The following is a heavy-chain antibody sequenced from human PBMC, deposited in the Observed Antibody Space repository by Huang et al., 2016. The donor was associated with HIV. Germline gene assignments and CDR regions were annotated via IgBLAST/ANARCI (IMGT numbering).Heavy chain of an antibody. V-gene: IGHV3-49*03. Sequence: QLVESGGDSVQSGRSLRLSCRGSGFIFNDFAINWLRQSPGKGLEGVGFVRSKAFGGASKSAPSVKDRFTVSRDEANNVAFLQMDNLQVDDTAIYYCSPSGDDYFYFYMDVWGNGTTVIVS. CDR1: GFIFNDFA. CDR3: SPSGDDYFYFYMDV. CDR2: VRSKAFGGAS. D-gene: IGHD4-17*01. J-gene: IGHJ6*03.